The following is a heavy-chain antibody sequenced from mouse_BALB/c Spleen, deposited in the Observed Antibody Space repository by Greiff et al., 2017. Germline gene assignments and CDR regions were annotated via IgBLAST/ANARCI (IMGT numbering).Heavy chain of an antibody. D-gene: IGHD2-14*01. J-gene: IGHJ4*01. Sequence: EVQRVESGGGLVKPGGSLKLSCAASGFTFSDYYMYWVRQTPEKRLEWVATISDGGSYTYYPDCVKGRFTISRDNAKNNLYLQMSSLKSEDTAMYYCAGAPYYKYAYYALDYWGQGTSVTVSS. V-gene: IGHV5-4*02. CDR3: AGAPYYKYAYYALDY. CDR1: GFTFSDYY. CDR2: ISDGGSYT.